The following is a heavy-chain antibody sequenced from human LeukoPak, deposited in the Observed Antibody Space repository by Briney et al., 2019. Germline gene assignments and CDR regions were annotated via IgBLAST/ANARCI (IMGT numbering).Heavy chain of an antibody. V-gene: IGHV1-18*01. CDR3: ARGVDPWPWFFDL. Sequence: GASVKVSCKASGYTFTSYGILWVRQAPGQGHEWMGWISAYNGNSNYAQKFRGRVTMTTDTSTSTAYMELRSLISGDTAVYYCARGVDPWPWFFDLWGRGTLVTVSS. J-gene: IGHJ2*01. CDR2: ISAYNGNS. CDR1: GYTFTSYG.